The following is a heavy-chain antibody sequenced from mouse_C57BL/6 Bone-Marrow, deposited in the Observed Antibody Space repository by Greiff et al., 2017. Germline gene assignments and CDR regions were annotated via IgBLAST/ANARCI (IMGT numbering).Heavy chain of an antibody. CDR1: GYTFTSYD. J-gene: IGHJ1*03. CDR2: IYPRDGST. D-gene: IGHD1-1*01. Sequence: QVQLQQSGPELVKPGASVKLSCKASGYTFTSYDINWVKQRPGQGLEWIGWIYPRDGSTKYKEKFKGKATLTVDTSSSTAYMELHSLTSEDSAVYVCARDYGSGYWDFDVWGTGTTVTVSS. CDR3: ARDYGSGYWDFDV. V-gene: IGHV1-85*01.